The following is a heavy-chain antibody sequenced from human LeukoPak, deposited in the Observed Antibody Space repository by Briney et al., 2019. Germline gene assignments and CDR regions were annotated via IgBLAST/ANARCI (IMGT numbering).Heavy chain of an antibody. Sequence: SETLSLTXTVSGGSISSGDYYWSWIRQPPGKGLEWIGYIYYSGSTYYNPSLKSRVTISVDTSKNQFSLKLSSVTAADTAVYYCARALTYYYGSGSYYPFDYRGQGTLVTVSS. J-gene: IGHJ4*02. CDR2: IYYSGST. V-gene: IGHV4-30-4*08. CDR1: GGSISSGDYY. CDR3: ARALTYYYGSGSYYPFDY. D-gene: IGHD3-10*01.